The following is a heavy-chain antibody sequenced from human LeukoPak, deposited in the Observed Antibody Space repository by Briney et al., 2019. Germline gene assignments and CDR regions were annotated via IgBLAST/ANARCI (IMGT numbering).Heavy chain of an antibody. D-gene: IGHD3-10*01. V-gene: IGHV4-4*09. CDR1: GGSISSYY. Sequence: SETLSLTCTVSGGSISSYYWTWIRQPPGKELEWIGYIYAGGNTRSNPSLQSRVSISVDTSKTQFSLKLTSVTATDTAAYYCARGVSGFCLSFDFWGQGALVAVSS. CDR3: ARGVSGFCLSFDF. CDR2: IYAGGNT. J-gene: IGHJ4*02.